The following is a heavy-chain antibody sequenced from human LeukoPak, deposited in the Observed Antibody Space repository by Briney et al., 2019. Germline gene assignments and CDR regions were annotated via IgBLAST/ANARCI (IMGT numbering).Heavy chain of an antibody. CDR3: ASGGDDSPDY. J-gene: IGHJ4*02. D-gene: IGHD3-16*01. V-gene: IGHV4-30-2*01. CDR1: GDSISSGGYY. CDR2: IYHSGST. Sequence: PSETLSLTCTVSGDSISSGGYYWSWIRQPPGKGPEWIGYIYHSGSTHYNPSLKSRVTISVDRSKNQFSLKMSSVTAADTAVYYCASGGDDSPDYWGQGTLVTVSS.